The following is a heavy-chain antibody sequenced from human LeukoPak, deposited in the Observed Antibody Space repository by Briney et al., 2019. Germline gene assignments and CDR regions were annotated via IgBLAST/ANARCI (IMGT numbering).Heavy chain of an antibody. CDR3: ARVTVPIGAFDI. V-gene: IGHV3-23*01. D-gene: IGHD4-17*01. CDR1: GFTFSSSA. CDR2: ISGSGGST. Sequence: GGSLRLSCAASGFTFSSSAMTWVRQAPGKGLEWVSLISGSGGSTYYADSVKGRFTISRDNSKNTLYLQMNSLRAEDTAVYYCARVTVPIGAFDIWGQGTMVTVSS. J-gene: IGHJ3*02.